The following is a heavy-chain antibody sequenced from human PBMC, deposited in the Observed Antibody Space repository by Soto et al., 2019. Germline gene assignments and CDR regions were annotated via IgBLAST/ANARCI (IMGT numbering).Heavy chain of an antibody. CDR1: GGSFSGYI. V-gene: IGHV4-34*01. D-gene: IGHD2-2*01. Sequence: PSETLSLTCDVYGGSFSGYIWTWIRQTPGKGLQWIGQINHSGSANYNPSLKSRVTISVHTSNSQFSLELNSVTAADTAVYYCVGQGYCSSNSCSDDWCKETLVTVSS. J-gene: IGHJ4*02. CDR3: VGQGYCSSNSCSDD. CDR2: INHSGSA.